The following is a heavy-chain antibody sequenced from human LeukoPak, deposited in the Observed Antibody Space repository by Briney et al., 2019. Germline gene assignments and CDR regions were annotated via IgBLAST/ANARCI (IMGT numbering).Heavy chain of an antibody. Sequence: SVKVSCKASGGTFSSYAISWVRQAPGQGLEWMGGIIPIFGTANYAQKFQGRVTITADESTSTAYMELSSLRSEDTAVYYCGRVEGSYDRDAFDIWGQGPMVTVSS. CDR3: GRVEGSYDRDAFDI. J-gene: IGHJ3*02. D-gene: IGHD1-14*01. V-gene: IGHV1-69*01. CDR1: GGTFSSYA. CDR2: IIPIFGTA.